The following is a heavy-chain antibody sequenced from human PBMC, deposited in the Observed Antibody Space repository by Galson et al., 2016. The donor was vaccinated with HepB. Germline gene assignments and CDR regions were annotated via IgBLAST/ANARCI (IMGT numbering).Heavy chain of an antibody. J-gene: IGHJ4*02. Sequence: TLSLTCTVSGGSISSGDYYWSWIRQPPGKGLEWIGYIYYSGSTYHSPSLKSRVTILVDTSKNQFSLKLNSVTAADTAVYYCARGSAFGGVDNWGQGTLVTVSS. CDR1: GGSISSGDYY. CDR3: ARGSAFGGVDN. V-gene: IGHV4-30-4*01. CDR2: IYYSGST. D-gene: IGHD3-16*01.